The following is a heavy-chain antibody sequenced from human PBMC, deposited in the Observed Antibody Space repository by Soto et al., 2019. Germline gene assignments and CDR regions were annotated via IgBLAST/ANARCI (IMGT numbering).Heavy chain of an antibody. D-gene: IGHD2-2*01. CDR1: GFTFDDYA. CDR3: AKGFSTYLDY. Sequence: EVQLVESGGALVQPGRSLRLSCTASGFTFDDYAMHWVRQAPGKGLEWISGISWNNSITGYADSVKGRFTISRDNAKNSLSLQMNSLRVEDTAFYYCAKGFSTYLDYWGQGTRVTVTS. V-gene: IGHV3-9*01. CDR2: ISWNNSIT. J-gene: IGHJ4*02.